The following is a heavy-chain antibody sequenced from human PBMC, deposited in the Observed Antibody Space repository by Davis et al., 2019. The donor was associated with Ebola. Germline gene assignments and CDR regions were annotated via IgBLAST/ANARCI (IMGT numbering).Heavy chain of an antibody. CDR2: ISYSGNT. J-gene: IGHJ4*02. D-gene: IGHD3-10*01. CDR1: GGPISRSDYY. Sequence: SETLSLTCSVSGGPISRSDYYWGWIRQPPGKGLEWIGSISYSGNTYYNPSLEGRVTISVDTSKNQFSLKLSSVTAADTAVYYCAKITMVPPYYFDYWGQGTLVTVSS. CDR3: AKITMVPPYYFDY. V-gene: IGHV4-39*07.